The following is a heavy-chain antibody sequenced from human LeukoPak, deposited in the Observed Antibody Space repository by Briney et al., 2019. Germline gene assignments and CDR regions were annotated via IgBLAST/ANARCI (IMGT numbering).Heavy chain of an antibody. CDR1: GYIFISYA. Sequence: EASVKVSCKASGYIFISYAMHWARQAPGQRLEWVGWITAGNGNTKYSQKFQGRVTITRDTSASTAYMELSSLRSEDTAVYYCARDSGEYYFDYWGQGTLVTVSS. J-gene: IGHJ4*02. CDR2: ITAGNGNT. CDR3: ARDSGEYYFDY. D-gene: IGHD2-15*01. V-gene: IGHV1-3*01.